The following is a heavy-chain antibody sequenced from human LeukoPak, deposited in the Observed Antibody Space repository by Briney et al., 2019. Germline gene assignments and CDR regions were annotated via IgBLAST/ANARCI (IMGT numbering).Heavy chain of an antibody. D-gene: IGHD3-22*01. V-gene: IGHV1-18*01. CDR2: ISAYNGNT. CDR1: GYTFTSYG. Sequence: ASVKVSCKASGYTFTSYGISWVRQAPGQGLEWMGWISAYNGNTNYAQKFQGRVTMTRDTSISTAYMELSRLRSDDTAVYYCARGVVVTPYYYYYMDVWGKGTTVTVSS. J-gene: IGHJ6*03. CDR3: ARGVVVTPYYYYYMDV.